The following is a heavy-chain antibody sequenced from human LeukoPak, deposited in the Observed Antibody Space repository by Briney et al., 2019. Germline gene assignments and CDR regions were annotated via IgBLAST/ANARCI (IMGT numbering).Heavy chain of an antibody. CDR2: IDYSRNT. CDR1: GGSISSGGYY. Sequence: TSETLSLTCTVSGGSISSGGYYWSWIRQHPGKGLEWIGYIDYSRNTYYNPSLRSRVTISIDTSKNQFSLKLSSVTAADTAVYYCASPSDYATDYWGQGTLVTVSS. V-gene: IGHV4-31*03. D-gene: IGHD4-17*01. J-gene: IGHJ4*02. CDR3: ASPSDYATDY.